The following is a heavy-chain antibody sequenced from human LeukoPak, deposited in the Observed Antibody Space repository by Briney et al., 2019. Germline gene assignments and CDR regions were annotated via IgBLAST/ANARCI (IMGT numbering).Heavy chain of an antibody. V-gene: IGHV4-59*08. CDR2: IYYSGST. CDR1: GGSISSYY. CDR3: ARLALGYGSSTSCLDY. J-gene: IGHJ4*02. D-gene: IGHD2-2*01. Sequence: SETLSLTCTVSGGSISSYYWSWIRQPPGKGLEWIGYIYYSGSTNYNPSLKSRVTISVDTSKNQFSLKLSSVTAADTAVYYCARLALGYGSSTSCLDYWGQGTLVTVSS.